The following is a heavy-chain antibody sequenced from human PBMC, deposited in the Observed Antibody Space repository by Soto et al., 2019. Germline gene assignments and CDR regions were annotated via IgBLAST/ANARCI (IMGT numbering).Heavy chain of an antibody. CDR1: RYIFTNYG. V-gene: IGHV1-18*01. CDR3: ARALTGYGMDV. J-gene: IGHJ6*02. Sequence: QVQLVQSGVEVREPGASVKVSCKAVRYIFTNYGVSWVRQAPGQGLEWMGWVTTYNGNTEYAQKFQGRVTMTTDASTSTGDMELGSLRSDDTAIYYCARALTGYGMDVWGQGTTVTVSS. CDR2: VTTYNGNT.